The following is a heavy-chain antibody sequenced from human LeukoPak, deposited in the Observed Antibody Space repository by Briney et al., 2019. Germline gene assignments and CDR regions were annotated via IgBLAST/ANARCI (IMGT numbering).Heavy chain of an antibody. CDR1: GFTFTSSA. CDR3: AAGRYDSSGYWPFDY. Sequence: ASVKVSCKASGFTFTSSAMRWVRQARGQRLEWIGWIVVGSGNTNYAQKFQERVTITRDMSTSTAYMELSSLRHEDTAGYYCAAGRYDSSGYWPFDYWGQGTLVTVSS. CDR2: IVVGSGNT. J-gene: IGHJ4*02. D-gene: IGHD3-22*01. V-gene: IGHV1-58*02.